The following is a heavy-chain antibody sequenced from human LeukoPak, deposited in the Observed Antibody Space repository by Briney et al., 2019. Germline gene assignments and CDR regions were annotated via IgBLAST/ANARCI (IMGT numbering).Heavy chain of an antibody. CDR3: ARAHTREYYDFWRGLNWFDT. CDR2: ISRSSSHI. Sequence: GRSVDLSCAASAFTISSYSMNWVRQAPGKGLEWVSSISRSSSHIYYADSVKGRFTISRDNAKNSLYLQMNSLRAEDTAVYYCARAHTREYYDFWRGLNWFDTSGQGTLVTVSS. J-gene: IGHJ5*02. CDR1: AFTISSYS. D-gene: IGHD3-3*01. V-gene: IGHV3-21*01.